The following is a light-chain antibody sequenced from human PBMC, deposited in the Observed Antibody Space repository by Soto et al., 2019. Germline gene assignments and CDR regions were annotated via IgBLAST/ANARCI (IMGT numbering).Light chain of an antibody. CDR3: QQYDTDST. CDR2: GAS. J-gene: IGKJ1*01. CDR1: QRISSW. Sequence: DIQMTKSPSTLSASVGDRVTITCRASQRISSWLAWYQQKPGKAPKLLIYGASTLESGVPSRFSGSGSGTEFTLTISSLQPDDFATYYCQQYDTDSTFGQGTKVDI. V-gene: IGKV1-5*01.